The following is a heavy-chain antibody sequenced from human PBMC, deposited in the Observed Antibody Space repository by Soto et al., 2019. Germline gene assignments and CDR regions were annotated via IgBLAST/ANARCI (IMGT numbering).Heavy chain of an antibody. Sequence: QVQLVESGGGVVQPGRSLRLSCAASGFTFSSYGMHWVRQAPVKGLEWVAVISYDGSNKHYADSVKGRFTISRDNSKNTLYLQMNSLRAEDTAVYYCARGQQPRYLGQGTLVTVSS. J-gene: IGHJ4*02. CDR1: GFTFSSYG. CDR3: ARGQQPRY. V-gene: IGHV3-30*03. CDR2: ISYDGSNK. D-gene: IGHD6-13*01.